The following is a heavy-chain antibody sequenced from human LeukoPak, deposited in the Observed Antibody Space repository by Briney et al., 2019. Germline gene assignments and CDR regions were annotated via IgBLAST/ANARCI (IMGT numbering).Heavy chain of an antibody. CDR3: AGGTDFWIGYSFDS. CDR2: IKEDGSEK. Sequence: GGSLRLSCAASGFTFSSYWMTWVRQAPGKGLEWVANIKEDGSEKNYVDSVKGRFTISRDNAKNSLYLQMNSLRAEDTAVYYCAGGTDFWIGYSFDSWGEGTLVIVST. J-gene: IGHJ4*02. D-gene: IGHD3-3*01. V-gene: IGHV3-7*04. CDR1: GFTFSSYW.